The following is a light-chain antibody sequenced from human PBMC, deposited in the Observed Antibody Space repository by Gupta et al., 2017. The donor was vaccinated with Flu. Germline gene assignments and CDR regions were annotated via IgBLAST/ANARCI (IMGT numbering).Light chain of an antibody. J-gene: IGLJ2*01. CDR2: DNN. CDR3: GTWDGSLSVVV. V-gene: IGLV1-51*01. CDR1: RSRIGTNY. Sequence: KVTSSCSGSRSRIGTNYVYWYQQFQGTDPKLLIYDNNVRPSGIPDRFSGSKSGTSATLGITGLQTGEEAVYYCGTWDGSLSVVVFGGGTKLTVL.